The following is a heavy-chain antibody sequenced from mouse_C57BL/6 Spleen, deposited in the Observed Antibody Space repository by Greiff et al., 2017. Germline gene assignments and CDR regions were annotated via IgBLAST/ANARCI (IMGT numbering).Heavy chain of an antibody. CDR1: GYTFTEYT. CDR2: FYPGSGSI. D-gene: IGHD1-1*01. Sequence: QVTLKVSGAELVKPGASVKLSCKASGYTFTEYTIHWVKQRSGQGLEWIGWFYPGSGSIKYNEKFKDKATLTADKSSSTVYMELSRLTSEDSAVYFCARHRPYYYGSSYGYFDVWGTGTTVTVSS. J-gene: IGHJ1*03. V-gene: IGHV1-62-2*01. CDR3: ARHRPYYYGSSYGYFDV.